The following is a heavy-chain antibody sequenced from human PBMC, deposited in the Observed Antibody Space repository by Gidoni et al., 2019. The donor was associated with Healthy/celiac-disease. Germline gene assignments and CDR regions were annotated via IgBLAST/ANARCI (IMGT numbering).Heavy chain of an antibody. Sequence: QVQLVESGGGVVQPGRSLRLSCAASGFTFSSYGMHWVRQAPGKGLEWVAVIGYDGSNKYYADSGKGRFTISRDNSKNTLYLQMNSLRAEDTAVYYCARAAGPYYYYYGMDVWGQGTTVTVSS. J-gene: IGHJ6*02. V-gene: IGHV3-33*01. CDR2: IGYDGSNK. CDR3: ARAAGPYYYYYGMDV. CDR1: GFTFSSYG.